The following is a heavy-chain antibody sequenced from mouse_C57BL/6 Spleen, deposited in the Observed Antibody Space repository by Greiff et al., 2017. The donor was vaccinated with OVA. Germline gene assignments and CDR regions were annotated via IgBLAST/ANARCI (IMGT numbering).Heavy chain of an antibody. CDR2: INPGSGGT. CDR3: ARSGTGHYFDY. J-gene: IGHJ2*01. D-gene: IGHD4-1*01. Sequence: QVQLQQSGAELVRPGTSVKVSCKASGYAFTNYLIEWVKQRPGQGLEWIGVINPGSGGTNYNEKFKGKATLTADKSSSTAYMQLSSLTSEDSAVYFWARSGTGHYFDYWGQGTTLTVSS. V-gene: IGHV1-54*01. CDR1: GYAFTNYL.